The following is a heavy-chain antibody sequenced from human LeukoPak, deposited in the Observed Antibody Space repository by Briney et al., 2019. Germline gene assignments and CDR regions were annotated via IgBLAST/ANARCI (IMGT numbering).Heavy chain of an antibody. J-gene: IGHJ2*01. V-gene: IGHV3-66*01. D-gene: IGHD4-17*01. CDR2: IYSGGST. Sequence: GGSLRLSCAASGFTVSSNYMSWVRQAPGKGLEWVSVIYSGGSTYYADSVKGRFTISRDNSKNTLYLQMNSLRAEDTAVYYCARAPRTTVTTRTYWYFDLWGRGTLVTVSS. CDR3: ARAPRTTVTTRTYWYFDL. CDR1: GFTVSSNY.